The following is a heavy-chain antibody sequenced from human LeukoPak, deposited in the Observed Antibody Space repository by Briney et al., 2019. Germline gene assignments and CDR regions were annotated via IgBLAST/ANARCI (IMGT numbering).Heavy chain of an antibody. CDR3: AKDGGSGWKNY. CDR2: ISSSGITF. V-gene: IGHV3-11*01. Sequence: GGSLRLSCAASGFTFSDYYMSWIRQAPGKGLEWVSCISSSGITFYYADSVKGQFTISRDNAKNSLYLQMNSLRAEDTAVYYCAKDGGSGWKNYWGQGTLVTVSS. J-gene: IGHJ4*02. D-gene: IGHD6-19*01. CDR1: GFTFSDYY.